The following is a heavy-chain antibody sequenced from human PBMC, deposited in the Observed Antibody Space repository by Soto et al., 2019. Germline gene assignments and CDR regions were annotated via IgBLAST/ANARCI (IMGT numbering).Heavy chain of an antibody. J-gene: IGHJ6*02. CDR3: ARVRTGGLNALDV. Sequence: QVQLQQRGAGLLKPSETLSLTCVVSGGSFGSYYWSWIRQSPGKGLEYIGEINAGGGTNYNPSLQKRVSIPVETSKKRVSLSVICVTAADAAVYPGARVRTGGLNALDVWGQGTTVTVPS. CDR2: INAGGGT. V-gene: IGHV4-34*01. D-gene: IGHD2-8*02. CDR1: GGSFGSYY.